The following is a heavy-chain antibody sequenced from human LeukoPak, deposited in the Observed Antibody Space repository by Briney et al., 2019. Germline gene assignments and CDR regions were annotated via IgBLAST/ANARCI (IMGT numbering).Heavy chain of an antibody. V-gene: IGHV1-69*13. CDR3: AREPRTTVVTGYYFDY. CDR1: GGTFSSYA. CDR2: IIPIFGTA. D-gene: IGHD4-23*01. Sequence: GAPVKVSCKASGGTFSSYAISWVRQAPGQGLEWMGGIIPIFGTANYAQKFQGRVTITADESTSTAYMELSSLRSEDTAVYYCAREPRTTVVTGYYFDYWGQGTLVTVSS. J-gene: IGHJ4*02.